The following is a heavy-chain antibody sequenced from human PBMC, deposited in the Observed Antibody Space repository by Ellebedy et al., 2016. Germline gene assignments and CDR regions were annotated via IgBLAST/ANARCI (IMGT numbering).Heavy chain of an antibody. V-gene: IGHV1-2*02. CDR1: GYTFTDFY. J-gene: IGHJ4*02. D-gene: IGHD5-12*01. CDR3: ARLLYSGYAAEY. CDR2: TYPKNGDT. Sequence: ASVKVSXXTSGYTFTDFYMHWVRQAPGQPLEYMGWTYPKNGDTKYAQKFQDRVTMTRDTSITTAYMELSGLSSDDTAVYYCARLLYSGYAAEYWGQGTLVSVSS.